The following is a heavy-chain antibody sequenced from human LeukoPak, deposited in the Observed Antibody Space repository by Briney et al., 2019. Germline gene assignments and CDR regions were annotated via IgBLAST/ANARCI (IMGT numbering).Heavy chain of an antibody. V-gene: IGHV3-30-3*01. CDR2: ISYDGSNK. Sequence: GGSLRLSCAASGFTFSSYAMHWVRQAPGKGLEWVAVISYDGSNKYYADSVKGRFTISRDNSKNTLYLQMNSLRAEDTAVYYCARDRLHLRAFDIWGQGTMVTVSS. CDR3: ARDRLHLRAFDI. CDR1: GFTFSSYA. J-gene: IGHJ3*02.